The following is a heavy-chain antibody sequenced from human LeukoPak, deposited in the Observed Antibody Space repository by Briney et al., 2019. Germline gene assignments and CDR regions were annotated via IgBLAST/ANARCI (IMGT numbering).Heavy chain of an antibody. CDR3: ASGRGYCSSTSCSTNTHPLDY. CDR2: MNPNSGGT. Sequence: ASVKVSCKASGYTFTSYDINWVRQATGQGLEWMGWMNPNSGGTNYAQKFQGRVTMTRDTSISTAYMELSRLRSDDTAVYYCASGRGYCSSTSCSTNTHPLDYWGQGTLVTVSS. V-gene: IGHV1-2*02. D-gene: IGHD2-2*01. J-gene: IGHJ4*02. CDR1: GYTFTSYD.